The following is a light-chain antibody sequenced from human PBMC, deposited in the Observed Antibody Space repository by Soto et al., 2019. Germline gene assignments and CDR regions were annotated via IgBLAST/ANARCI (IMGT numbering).Light chain of an antibody. V-gene: IGLV1-40*01. J-gene: IGLJ3*02. CDR2: GNN. CDR3: QSYDSSLSGSV. Sequence: QSVLTQPPSVSGAPGQRVTISCTGSSSNIGAHYGVHWYQQLPGTAPKLLIYGNNNRPSGVPDRFSGSKSGTSASLAITGLQAEDEADYYCQSYDSSLSGSVFGGGTQLTVL. CDR1: SSNIGAHYG.